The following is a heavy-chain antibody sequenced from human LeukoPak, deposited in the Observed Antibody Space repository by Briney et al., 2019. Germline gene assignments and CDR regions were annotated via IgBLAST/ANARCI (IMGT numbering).Heavy chain of an antibody. Sequence: ASVKVSCKASGYTFTSYYMHWVRQAPGQGLEWMGIINPSGGSTSYAQKFQGGVTITADESTSTAYMELSSLRSEDTAVYYCARGGVVLRFLEWLGPIAFDIWGQGTMVTVSS. CDR3: ARGGVVLRFLEWLGPIAFDI. CDR2: INPSGGST. V-gene: IGHV1-46*01. D-gene: IGHD3-3*01. J-gene: IGHJ3*02. CDR1: GYTFTSYY.